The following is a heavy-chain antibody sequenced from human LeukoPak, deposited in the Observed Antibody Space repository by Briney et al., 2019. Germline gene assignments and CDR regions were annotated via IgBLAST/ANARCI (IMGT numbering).Heavy chain of an antibody. CDR1: GYSISSGYY. D-gene: IGHD6-6*01. CDR3: ARIEYSSSCDY. Sequence: PSETLSLTCTVSGYSISSGYYWGWIRQPPGKGLEWIGSIYHSGSTYYNPSLKSRVTISVDTSKNQFSLKLSSVTAADTAVYYCARIEYSSSCDYWGQGTLVTVSS. J-gene: IGHJ4*02. V-gene: IGHV4-38-2*02. CDR2: IYHSGST.